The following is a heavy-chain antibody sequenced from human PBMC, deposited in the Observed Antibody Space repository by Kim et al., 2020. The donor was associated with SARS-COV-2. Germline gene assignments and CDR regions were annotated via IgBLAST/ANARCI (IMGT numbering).Heavy chain of an antibody. J-gene: IGHJ6*02. CDR3: AKDRTAGSYYYYGMDV. V-gene: IGHV3-30*02. Sequence: SVKGRFTISRDNSKNTLYLQMNSLRAEDTAVYYCAKDRTAGSYYYYGMDVWGQGTTVTVSS. D-gene: IGHD6-13*01.